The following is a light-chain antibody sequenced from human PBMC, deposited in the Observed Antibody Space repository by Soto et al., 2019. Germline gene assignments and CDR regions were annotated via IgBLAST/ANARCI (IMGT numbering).Light chain of an antibody. Sequence: EIVLTQSPATLSVSPGERVTLSCRASQSVDINLAWYQQKPGQPPRLLIYGASTRATDMSGTFSGRGSGTEFTLTICSLRPEDFAVYYCQQYRSWPRTFGQGTKVEMK. J-gene: IGKJ1*01. CDR3: QQYRSWPRT. CDR2: GAS. V-gene: IGKV3-15*01. CDR1: QSVDIN.